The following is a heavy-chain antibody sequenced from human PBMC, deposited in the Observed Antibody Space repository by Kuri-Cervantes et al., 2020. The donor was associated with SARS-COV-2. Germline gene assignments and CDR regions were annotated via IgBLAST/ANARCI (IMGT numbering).Heavy chain of an antibody. CDR2: IYYSGST. J-gene: IGHJ4*01. V-gene: IGHV4-59*01. D-gene: IGHD3-22*01. Sequence: ESLKISCTVSGGSISSYYWSWIRQPPGKGLEWIGYIYYSGSTNYNPSLKSRVTISVDTSKNQFSLKLSSVTAADTAVYYCARDRSSSGYSDYWGHGTRVTVSS. CDR3: ARDRSSSGYSDY. CDR1: GGSISSYY.